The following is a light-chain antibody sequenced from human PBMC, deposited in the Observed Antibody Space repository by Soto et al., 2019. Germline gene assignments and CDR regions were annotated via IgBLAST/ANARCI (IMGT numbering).Light chain of an antibody. CDR3: SSYTSSNTLV. CDR1: SSDVGGYNY. V-gene: IGLV2-14*01. Sequence: SLLTQPASVSGSPGESIAISCPRTSSDVGGYNYVCWYQQHPGKAPKLMIYDVNIRPSGVSDRFSGSKSGNTASLTISGLQAQDEADYYCSSYTSSNTLVFGTGTKVTVL. J-gene: IGLJ1*01. CDR2: DVN.